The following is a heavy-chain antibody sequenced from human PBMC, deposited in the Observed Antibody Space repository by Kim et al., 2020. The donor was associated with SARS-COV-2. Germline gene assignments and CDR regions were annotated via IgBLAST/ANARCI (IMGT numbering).Heavy chain of an antibody. CDR1: GFTFSSYG. J-gene: IGHJ6*02. V-gene: IGHV3-30*18. CDR2: ISYDGSNK. Sequence: GGSLRLSCAASGFTFSSYGMHWVRQAPGKGLEWVAVISYDGSNKYYADSVKGRFTISRDNSKNTLYLQMNSLSAEDTAVYYCAKEEGSGYSSGWTYYYYGMDVWGQETTVTVSS. CDR3: AKEEGSGYSSGWTYYYYGMDV. D-gene: IGHD6-19*01.